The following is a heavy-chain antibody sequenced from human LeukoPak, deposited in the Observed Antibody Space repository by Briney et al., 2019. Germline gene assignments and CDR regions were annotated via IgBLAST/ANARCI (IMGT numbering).Heavy chain of an antibody. CDR3: ARSLLGYCSGGSCYIDYYGMDV. J-gene: IGHJ6*02. CDR1: GFTFSSYW. D-gene: IGHD2-15*01. Sequence: GGSLRLSCAASGFTFSSYWMHWVRQAPGKGLEWVSSISSSSTYIYYADSLKGRFTISRDNAKNSLYLQMNSLRAEDTAVYYCARSLLGYCSGGSCYIDYYGMDVWGQGTTVTVSS. V-gene: IGHV3-21*01. CDR2: ISSSSTYI.